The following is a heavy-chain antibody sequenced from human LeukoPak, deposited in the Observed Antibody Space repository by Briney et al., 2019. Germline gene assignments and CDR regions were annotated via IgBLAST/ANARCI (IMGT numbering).Heavy chain of an antibody. CDR3: ARPRGVAKGPLGY. J-gene: IGHJ4*02. CDR2: INHSGST. Sequence: SETLSLTCAVYGGSFSGYYWSWIRQPPGKGLEWIGEINHSGSTNYNPSLKSRVTISVDTSKNQFSLKLSSVTVADTAVYYCARPRGVAKGPLGYWGQGILSPSPQ. CDR1: GGSFSGYY. D-gene: IGHD2-15*01. V-gene: IGHV4-34*01.